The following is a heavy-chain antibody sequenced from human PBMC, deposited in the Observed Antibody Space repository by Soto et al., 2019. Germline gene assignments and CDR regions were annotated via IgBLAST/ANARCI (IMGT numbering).Heavy chain of an antibody. V-gene: IGHV3-23*01. J-gene: IGHJ6*02. CDR3: AKDSTVTTSLYFYYYGFDV. Sequence: RLSCAASGFTFSHYAMTWVRQAPGKGLEWVSSVSGRGGSTKYADSVKDRFTISRDNSKNTLYLQMNSLRAEDTAIYYCAKDSTVTTSLYFYYYGFDVWGQGTTVTVSS. D-gene: IGHD4-17*01. CDR2: VSGRGGST. CDR1: GFTFSHYA.